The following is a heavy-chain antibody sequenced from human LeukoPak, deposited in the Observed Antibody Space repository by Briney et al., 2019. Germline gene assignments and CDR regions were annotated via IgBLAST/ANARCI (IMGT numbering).Heavy chain of an antibody. D-gene: IGHD6-13*01. V-gene: IGHV4-4*07. CDR3: ARDVLAATGSFDY. CDR1: GDSISSFY. J-gene: IGHJ4*02. CDR2: IYTSGST. Sequence: SETLSLTCTVSGDSISSFYWSWIRQPAGKGLEWIEHIYTSGSTNYSPSLKSRVTMSVDTSKNQFSLKLSSVTAADTAVYYCARDVLAATGSFDYWGQGTQVTVSS.